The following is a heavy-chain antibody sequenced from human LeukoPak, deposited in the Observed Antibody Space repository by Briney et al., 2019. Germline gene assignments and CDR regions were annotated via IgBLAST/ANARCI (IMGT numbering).Heavy chain of an antibody. CDR1: GYTFTSYG. D-gene: IGHD6-6*01. J-gene: IGHJ4*02. Sequence: ASVKVSCKASGYTFTSYGISWVRQAPGQGLEWMGWISAYNGNTNYAQKLQGRVTMTTDTSTSTAYMELRSLRSDDTAVYYCARADPFHPFDNSSSDKDYWGQGTLVTVSS. CDR2: ISAYNGNT. CDR3: ARADPFHPFDNSSSDKDY. V-gene: IGHV1-18*01.